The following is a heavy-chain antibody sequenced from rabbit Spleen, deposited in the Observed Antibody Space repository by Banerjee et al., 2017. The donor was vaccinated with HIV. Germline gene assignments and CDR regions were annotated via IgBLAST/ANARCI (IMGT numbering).Heavy chain of an antibody. Sequence: QEQLEESGGDLVKPGGSLTLTCTPSGFSFSSGYDMCWVRQAPGKGLEWIGYIYSAIGYTYYASWAKGRFTISKTSSTTVTLQMTSLTVADTATYFCARVSETSGWGEDLWGPGTLVTVS. D-gene: IGHD4-1*01. CDR1: GFSFSSGYD. CDR3: ARVSETSGWGEDL. CDR2: IYSAIGYT. V-gene: IGHV1S45*01. J-gene: IGHJ4*01.